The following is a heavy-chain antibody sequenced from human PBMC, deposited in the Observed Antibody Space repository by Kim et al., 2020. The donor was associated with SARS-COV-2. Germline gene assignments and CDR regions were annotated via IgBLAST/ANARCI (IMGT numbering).Heavy chain of an antibody. V-gene: IGHV4-59*08. CDR1: GGSISSYY. CDR3: ASSIRPYYYGSGRNPGRWDYYYGMDV. Sequence: SETLSLTCTVSGGSISSYYWSWIRQPPGKGLEWIGYIYYSWSTNYNPSLKSRVTISVDTSKNQFSLKLSSVTAADTAVYYCASSIRPYYYGSGRNPGRWDYYYGMDVWGQGTTVTVSS. CDR2: IYYSWST. J-gene: IGHJ6*02. D-gene: IGHD3-10*01.